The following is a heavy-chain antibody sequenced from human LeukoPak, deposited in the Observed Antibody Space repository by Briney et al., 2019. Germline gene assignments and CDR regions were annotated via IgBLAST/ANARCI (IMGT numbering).Heavy chain of an antibody. CDR3: ARANYYDISGYDY. J-gene: IGHJ4*02. CDR1: GFTFSSYA. CDR2: IASSGSTI. Sequence: PGGSLRLSCAASGFTFSSYAMNWVRQAPGKGLEWVSYIASSGSTIYYADSVKGRFTISRDNAKNSLYLQMNSLRAEDTAVYYCARANYYDISGYDYWGQGTLVTVSS. D-gene: IGHD3-22*01. V-gene: IGHV3-48*03.